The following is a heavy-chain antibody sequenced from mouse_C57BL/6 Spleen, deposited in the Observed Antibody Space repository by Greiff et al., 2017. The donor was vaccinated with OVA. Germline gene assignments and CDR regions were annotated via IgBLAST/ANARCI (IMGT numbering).Heavy chain of an antibody. V-gene: IGHV1-80*01. J-gene: IGHJ3*01. D-gene: IGHD1-1*01. CDR2: IYPGDGDT. CDR1: GYAFSSYW. CDR3: ARSGCYGNGPRFAY. Sequence: QVQLQQSGAELVKPGASVKISCKASGYAFSSYWMNWVKQRPGQGLEWIGQIYPGDGDTNYNEKFKGKATLTADKSSSTAYMQLSSLTSEDSAVYYGARSGCYGNGPRFAYWGQGTLVTVSA.